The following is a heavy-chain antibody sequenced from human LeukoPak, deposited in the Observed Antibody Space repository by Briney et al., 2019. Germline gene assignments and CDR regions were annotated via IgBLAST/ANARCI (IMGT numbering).Heavy chain of an antibody. D-gene: IGHD4-17*01. CDR2: IWYDGSNK. J-gene: IGHJ6*03. Sequence: PGGSLRLSCAASGFTFSSYGMHWVRQAQGKGLEWVAVIWYDGSNKYYADYVKGRFTISRDNSKNTLYLQMNSLRAEDTAVYYCAKDSGPSDYGDYEEYYYYYMDVWGKGTTVTVSS. CDR3: AKDSGPSDYGDYEEYYYYYMDV. CDR1: GFTFSSYG. V-gene: IGHV3-33*06.